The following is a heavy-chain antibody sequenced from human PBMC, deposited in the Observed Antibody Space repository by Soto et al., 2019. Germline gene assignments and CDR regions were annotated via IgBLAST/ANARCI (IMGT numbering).Heavy chain of an antibody. V-gene: IGHV1-69*01. CDR3: ARGWKEMATSDSFDS. CDR1: GGTFSSYA. CDR2: IIPIFGTA. D-gene: IGHD5-12*01. J-gene: IGHJ3*02. Sequence: QVQLVQSGAEVKKPGSSVTVSCKASGGTFSSYAISWVRQAPGQGLEWMGGIIPIFGTANYAQKFQGRVTITADESTSAAYMERSSLRCEDTAVDYCARGWKEMATSDSFDSWGHGKMVTVSS.